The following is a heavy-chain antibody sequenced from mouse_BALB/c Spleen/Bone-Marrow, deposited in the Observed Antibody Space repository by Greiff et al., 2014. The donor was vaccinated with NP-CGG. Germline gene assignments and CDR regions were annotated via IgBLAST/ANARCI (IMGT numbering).Heavy chain of an antibody. J-gene: IGHJ3*01. CDR1: GFNIKETC. CDR3: SSYSYGSSCFAY. D-gene: IGHD1-1*01. CDR2: IDPANGNT. Sequence: DVKLQESGAEVVKPGASVKLSCTASGFNIKETCMHWVKQRPEQGLEWIGRIDPANGNTKYDEKFQGMATITADTSSNTAYLQLRSLTSEDTAVYYCSSYSYGSSCFAYWGQGTLVTVSA. V-gene: IGHV14-3*02.